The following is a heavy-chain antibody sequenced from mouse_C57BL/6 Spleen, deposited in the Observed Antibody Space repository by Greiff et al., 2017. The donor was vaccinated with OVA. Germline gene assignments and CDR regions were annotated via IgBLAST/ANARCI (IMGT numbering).Heavy chain of an antibody. CDR2: ISYDGSN. V-gene: IGHV3-6*01. Sequence: EVKLMESGPGLVKPSQSLSLTCSVTGYSITSGYYWNWIRQFPGNKLEWMGYISYDGSNNYNPSLKNRISITRDTSKNQFFLKLNSVTTEDTATYYCARETDGLFDYWGQGTTLTVSS. J-gene: IGHJ2*01. CDR3: ARETDGLFDY. D-gene: IGHD2-3*01. CDR1: GYSITSGYY.